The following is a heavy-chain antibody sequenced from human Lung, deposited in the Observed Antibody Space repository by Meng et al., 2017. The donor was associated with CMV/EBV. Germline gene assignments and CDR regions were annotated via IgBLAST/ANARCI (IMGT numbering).Heavy chain of an antibody. CDR2: IRHDGTNK. J-gene: IGHJ4*02. D-gene: IGHD3-16*01. CDR1: GFRFDDYG. CDR3: AKDLLLFGGPNAYFDQ. Sequence: GGSXSLSCAASGFRFDDYGMHWVRQTPGKGLEWVAFIRHDGTNKFYGASVKGRFTISRDNSKSTVYLQMNSLRPEETALYYCAKDLLLFGGPNAYFDQWGQGTLVTVSS. V-gene: IGHV3-30*02.